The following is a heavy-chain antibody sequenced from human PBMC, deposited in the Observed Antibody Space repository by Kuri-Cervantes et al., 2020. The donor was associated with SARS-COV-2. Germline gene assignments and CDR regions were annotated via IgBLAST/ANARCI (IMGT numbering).Heavy chain of an antibody. CDR2: IIPIFGTA. CDR1: GGTFSSYA. D-gene: IGHD1-26*01. CDR3: AGGARGSYYAFDI. V-gene: IGHV1-69*13. Sequence: SVQVSCKASGGTFSSYAISWVRQAPGQGLEWMGGIIPIFGTANYAQKFQGRVTITADESTSTAYMELRSLRSDDTAVYYCAGGARGSYYAFDIWGPGTMVTVSS. J-gene: IGHJ3*02.